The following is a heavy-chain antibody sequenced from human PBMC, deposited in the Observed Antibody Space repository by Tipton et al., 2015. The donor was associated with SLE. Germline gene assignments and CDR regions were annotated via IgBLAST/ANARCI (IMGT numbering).Heavy chain of an antibody. Sequence: QLVQSGAEVKKPGESLKISCKGSGYSFTSYWIGWVRQMPGKGLEWMGIIYPGDSDTRYSPSFQGQVTISADKSISTAYLQWSSLKASDTAMYYCARPKIAVAADDAFDIWGQGTMVTVSS. V-gene: IGHV5-51*03. CDR2: IYPGDSDT. CDR3: ARPKIAVAADDAFDI. D-gene: IGHD6-19*01. J-gene: IGHJ3*02. CDR1: GYSFTSYW.